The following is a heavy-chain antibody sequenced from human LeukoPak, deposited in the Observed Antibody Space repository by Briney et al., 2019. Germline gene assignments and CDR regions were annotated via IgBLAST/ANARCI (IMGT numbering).Heavy chain of an antibody. J-gene: IGHJ6*02. CDR1: GFTFSSHL. D-gene: IGHD3/OR15-3a*01. Sequence: PGGSLRLSCAASGFTFSSHLMHWVRQAPGKGLVWVSRISPDGNSATYADSVKGRFTISRDNAKNTLYLQMNSLRAEDSAVYYCVSLDGVYYYHMDVWGQGTTVIVSS. CDR3: VSLDGVYYYHMDV. CDR2: ISPDGNSA. V-gene: IGHV3-74*03.